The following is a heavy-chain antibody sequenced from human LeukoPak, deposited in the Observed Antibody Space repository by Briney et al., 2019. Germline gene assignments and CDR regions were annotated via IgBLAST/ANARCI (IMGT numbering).Heavy chain of an antibody. Sequence: KPSETLSLTCTVSGGSISSYYWSWIRQPPGKGLEWIGSIYHSGSTYYNPSLKSRVTISVDTSKNQFSLKLSSVTAADTAVYYCARVAAAGTYYFDYWGQGTLVTVSS. CDR2: IYHSGST. CDR3: ARVAAAGTYYFDY. CDR1: GGSISSYY. V-gene: IGHV4-59*04. J-gene: IGHJ4*02. D-gene: IGHD6-13*01.